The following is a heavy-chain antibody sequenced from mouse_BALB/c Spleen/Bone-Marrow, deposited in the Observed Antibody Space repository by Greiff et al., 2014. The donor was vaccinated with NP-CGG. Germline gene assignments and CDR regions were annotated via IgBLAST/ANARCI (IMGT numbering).Heavy chain of an antibody. CDR2: IDPANGNT. V-gene: IGHV14-3*02. Sequence: VQLQQSGAELVKPGASVKLSCIASGFNIKDTYMHWVKQRPEQGLEWIGRIDPANGNTKYDPKFQGKATITADTSSNTAYLQLSSLTSEDTAVYYCARYYYGYYFDYWGQGTTLTVSS. CDR1: GFNIKDTY. D-gene: IGHD1-2*01. J-gene: IGHJ2*01. CDR3: ARYYYGYYFDY.